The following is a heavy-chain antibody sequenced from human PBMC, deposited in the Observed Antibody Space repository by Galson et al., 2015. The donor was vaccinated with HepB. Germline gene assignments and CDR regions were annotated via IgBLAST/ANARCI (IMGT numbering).Heavy chain of an antibody. D-gene: IGHD3-22*01. Sequence: QSGAEVKKPGESLKISCTGSGYSFTSYWIGWVRQMPGKGLEWMGIIYPGDSDTRYSPSFQGQVTISADKSISTAYLQWSSLKASDTAMYYCARRKPYSDSTQVGTFDIWGQGTMVTVSS. V-gene: IGHV5-51*01. CDR3: ARRKPYSDSTQVGTFDI. CDR2: IYPGDSDT. CDR1: GYSFTSYW. J-gene: IGHJ3*02.